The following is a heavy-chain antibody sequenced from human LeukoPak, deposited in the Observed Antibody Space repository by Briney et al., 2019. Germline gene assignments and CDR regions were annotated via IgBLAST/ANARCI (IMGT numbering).Heavy chain of an antibody. CDR3: ARDGGGYCSSTSCYEMNWFDP. D-gene: IGHD2-2*01. V-gene: IGHV1-18*04. CDR1: GYTFTSYG. CDR2: ISAYNGNT. J-gene: IGHJ5*02. Sequence: ASVKVSCKASGYTFTSYGISWVRQAPGQGLEWMGWISAYNGNTNYAQKLQGRVTVTTDTSTSTAYMELRSLRSDDTAVYYCARDGGGYCSSTSCYEMNWFDPWGQGTLVTVSS.